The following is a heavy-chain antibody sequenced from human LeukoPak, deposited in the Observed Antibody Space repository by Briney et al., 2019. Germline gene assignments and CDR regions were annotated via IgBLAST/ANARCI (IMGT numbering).Heavy chain of an antibody. CDR1: GYSFTSYW. CDR3: ARDYYDSSGYFSAWFHY. V-gene: IGHV5-51*01. CDR2: IYPGDSDT. J-gene: IGHJ4*02. Sequence: GESLKISCKGSGYSFTSYWIGWVRQMPGKGLEWMGIIYPGDSDTRYSPSFRGQVTISADKSISTAYLQWSSLKASDTAMYYCARDYYDSSGYFSAWFHYWGQGTLVTVSS. D-gene: IGHD3-22*01.